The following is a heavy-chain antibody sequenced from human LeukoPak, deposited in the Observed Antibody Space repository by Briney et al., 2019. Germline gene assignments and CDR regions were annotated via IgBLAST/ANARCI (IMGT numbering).Heavy chain of an antibody. V-gene: IGHV1-18*01. J-gene: IGHJ6*02. CDR3: ARDMTYYYGSGTSYGMDV. Sequence: ASVKVSCKASGYTFTSYGISWVRQAPGQGLEWMGWICAYNGNTNYAQKLQGRVTMTTDTSTSTAYMELRSLRSDDTAVHYCARDMTYYYGSGTSYGMDVWGQGTTVTVSS. CDR1: GYTFTSYG. D-gene: IGHD3-10*01. CDR2: ICAYNGNT.